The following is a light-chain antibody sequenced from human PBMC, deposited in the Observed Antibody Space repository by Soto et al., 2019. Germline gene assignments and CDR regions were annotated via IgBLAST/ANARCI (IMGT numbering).Light chain of an antibody. CDR1: QSVSSN. CDR3: QQYAYSPLT. CDR2: GAS. J-gene: IGKJ4*01. Sequence: EIGMSQSPVTLSVSTGERATLSCRASQSVSSNLAWYQQKPGQAPTLLIYGASSRATGIPDRFSGSGSGTDFTLTVSRLQPEDFAVYYCQQYAYSPLTFGGLTKVAI. V-gene: IGKV3-20*01.